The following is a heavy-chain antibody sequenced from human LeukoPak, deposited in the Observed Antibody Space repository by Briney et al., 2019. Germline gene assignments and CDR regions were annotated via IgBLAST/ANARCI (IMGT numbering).Heavy chain of an antibody. J-gene: IGHJ4*02. CDR1: GFTFSSYA. CDR2: ISGSGDNT. V-gene: IGHV3-23*01. CDR3: AKGSYYDSSGSFYFDY. Sequence: QSGGSLRLSCAASGFTFSSYAMSWVRQAPGKGLEWVSGISGSGDNTYYADSVMGRFTISRDNSKNTLYVQVNSLGTEDTAAYYCAKGSYYDSSGSFYFDYWGQGTLVTVSS. D-gene: IGHD3-22*01.